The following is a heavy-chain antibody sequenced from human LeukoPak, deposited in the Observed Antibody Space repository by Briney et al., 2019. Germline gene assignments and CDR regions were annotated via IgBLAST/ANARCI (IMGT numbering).Heavy chain of an antibody. Sequence: GSLRLPCAASGFTFSSYAMSWVRQAPGKGLEWVSVISGNGGSTSYADSVKGRFTISRHNSKNTLYLQMNSLRAEDTAVYYCAKVRDLDTVLGRFDNWGQGTLVTVSS. CDR3: AKVRDLDTVLGRFDN. J-gene: IGHJ5*02. V-gene: IGHV3-23*01. CDR2: ISGNGGST. D-gene: IGHD5-18*01. CDR1: GFTFSSYA.